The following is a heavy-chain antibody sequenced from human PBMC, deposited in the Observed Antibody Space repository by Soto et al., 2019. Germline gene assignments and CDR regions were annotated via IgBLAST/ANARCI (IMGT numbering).Heavy chain of an antibody. Sequence: QVQLVQSGAEVKKPGSSVKVSCKASGGTFSSYAISWVRQAPGQGLEWMGGIIPIFGTANYAQKFQGRVTITADEPTSTAYMELSSLRSEDTAVYYCARGYIGADPPGLYFQHWGQGTLVTVSS. CDR3: ARGYIGADPPGLYFQH. D-gene: IGHD6-13*01. V-gene: IGHV1-69*12. CDR1: GGTFSSYA. J-gene: IGHJ1*01. CDR2: IIPIFGTA.